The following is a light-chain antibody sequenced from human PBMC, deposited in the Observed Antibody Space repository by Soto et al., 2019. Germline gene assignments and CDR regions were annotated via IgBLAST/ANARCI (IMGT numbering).Light chain of an antibody. J-gene: IGKJ5*01. CDR1: QSRVHSNGYNY. V-gene: IGKV2D-29*02. CDR2: EVS. Sequence: DVLTTHCSISLSVTPAHSASISCRSSQSRVHSNGYNYFDWYLQKPGQSTQLLIYEVSNRFSGVPDRFSGSGSGTDFTLKISRVEAEDVGVYYCLQSIPGTSLTFGQGTRVEI. CDR3: LQSIPGTSLT.